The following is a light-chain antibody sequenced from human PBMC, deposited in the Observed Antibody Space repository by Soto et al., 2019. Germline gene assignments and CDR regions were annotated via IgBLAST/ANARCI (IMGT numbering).Light chain of an antibody. V-gene: IGKV3-11*01. CDR1: QSVDTF. CDR3: QVRTDWPPFMYS. J-gene: IGKJ2*01. Sequence: EIVLTQSPATLSLSPGERATLSCRASQSVDTFLAWYQQKPGRTPRLLIYDTSNRATGIPPRFSGTGSGTVFTLTISRLEPEDFAVYYCQVRTDWPPFMYSFGQGTKLEVK. CDR2: DTS.